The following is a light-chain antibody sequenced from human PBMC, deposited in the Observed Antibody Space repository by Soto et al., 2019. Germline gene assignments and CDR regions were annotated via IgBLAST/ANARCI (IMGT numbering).Light chain of an antibody. CDR2: GAS. J-gene: IGKJ2*01. CDR1: QSVSSN. Sequence: EIVMTQSPATLSVSPGERATLSCRASQSVSSNLAWYQQKPGQAPRLLIYGASTRATGIPARFSGSGSGKEFTLTISSLHSEDFAVYYGQQYNNWPYTFGQGTKLEIK. CDR3: QQYNNWPYT. V-gene: IGKV3-15*01.